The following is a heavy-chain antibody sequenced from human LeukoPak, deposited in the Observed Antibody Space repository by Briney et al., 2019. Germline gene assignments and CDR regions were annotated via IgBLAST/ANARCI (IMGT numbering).Heavy chain of an antibody. Sequence: RASVKVSCKASGYTFTGYYMYWVRQAPGQGLEWMGWINPNSGGTNYAQKFQGRVTMTRDTSISTAYMELSRLRADDTAVYYCARWGIGDLRNTFDLWGHGTMVTVSS. CDR3: ARWGIGDLRNTFDL. D-gene: IGHD3-10*01. CDR1: GYTFTGYY. CDR2: INPNSGGT. J-gene: IGHJ3*01. V-gene: IGHV1-2*02.